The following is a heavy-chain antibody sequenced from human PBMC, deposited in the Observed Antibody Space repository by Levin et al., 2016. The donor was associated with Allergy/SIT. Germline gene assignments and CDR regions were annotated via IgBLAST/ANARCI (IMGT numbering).Heavy chain of an antibody. J-gene: IGHJ6*02. CDR3: ARDSAAPPYYYYGMDV. D-gene: IGHD6-13*01. CDR2: IYYSGST. CDR1: GGSISSYY. V-gene: IGHV4-59*12. Sequence: SETLSLTCTVSGGSISSYYWSWIRQPPGKGLEWIGYIYYSGSTNYNPSLKSRVTISVDTSKNQFSLKLSSVTAADTAVYYCARDSAAPPYYYYGMDVWGQGTTVTVSS.